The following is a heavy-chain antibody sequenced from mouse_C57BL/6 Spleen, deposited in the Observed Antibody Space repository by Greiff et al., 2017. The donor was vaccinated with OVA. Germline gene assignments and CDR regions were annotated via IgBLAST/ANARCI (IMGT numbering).Heavy chain of an antibody. CDR2: IDPSDSYT. Sequence: QVHVKQPGAELVMPGASVKLSCKASGYTFTSYWMHWVKQRPGQGLEWIGEIDPSDSYTNYNQKVKGKSTLTVDKSSSTAYMQLSSLTSEDSAVYYCARRDDGYNAMDYWGQGTSVTVSS. CDR1: GYTFTSYW. J-gene: IGHJ4*01. CDR3: ARRDDGYNAMDY. D-gene: IGHD2-3*01. V-gene: IGHV1-69*01.